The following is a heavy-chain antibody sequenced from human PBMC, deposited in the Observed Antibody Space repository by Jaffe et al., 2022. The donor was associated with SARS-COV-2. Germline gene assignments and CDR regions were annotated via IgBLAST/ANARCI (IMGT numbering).Heavy chain of an antibody. CDR1: GGSISSSSYY. CDR2: IYYSGST. D-gene: IGHD3-22*01. Sequence: QLQLQESGPGLVKPSETLSLTCTVSGGSISSSSYYWGWIRQPPGKGLEWIGSIYYSGSTYYNPSLKSRVTISVDTSKNQFSLKLSSVTAADTAVYYCAQVGYYDSSGYYPFDYWGQGTLVTVSS. CDR3: AQVGYYDSSGYYPFDY. J-gene: IGHJ4*02. V-gene: IGHV4-39*01.